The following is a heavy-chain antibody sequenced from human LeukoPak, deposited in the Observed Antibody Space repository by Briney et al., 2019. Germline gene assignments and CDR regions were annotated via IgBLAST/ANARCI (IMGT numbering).Heavy chain of an antibody. D-gene: IGHD6-19*01. CDR1: EYTFTYYY. CDR2: INPSGGST. J-gene: IGHJ4*02. Sequence: ASVKVSCKASEYTFTYYYIYWVRQAPGQGLEWMGLINPSGGSTRYAQNFQGRVTMTRDTSTSTVSMELSSLRSEDTAMYYCARGPYSSGWYGLDYWGQGTLVTVSS. V-gene: IGHV1-46*01. CDR3: ARGPYSSGWYGLDY.